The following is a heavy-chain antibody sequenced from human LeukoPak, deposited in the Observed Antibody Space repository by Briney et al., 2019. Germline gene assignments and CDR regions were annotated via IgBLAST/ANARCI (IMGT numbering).Heavy chain of an antibody. CDR2: ISYDGSNK. J-gene: IGHJ6*02. CDR3: VKDRLDIVVVVDGMDV. CDR1: GFTFSNYW. D-gene: IGHD2-15*01. Sequence: GGSLRLSCEGSGFTFSNYWMSWVRQAPGKGLEWVAVISYDGSNKYYADSVKGRFTISRDNSKNTLYLQMNSLRAEDTAVYYCVKDRLDIVVVVDGMDVWGQGTTVTVSS. V-gene: IGHV3-30*18.